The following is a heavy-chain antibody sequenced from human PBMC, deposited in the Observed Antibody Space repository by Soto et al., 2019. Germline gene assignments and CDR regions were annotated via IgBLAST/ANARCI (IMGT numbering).Heavy chain of an antibody. D-gene: IGHD1-26*01. Sequence: QVQLVQSGAEVKKPGSSVKVSCKASGGTFSSYVISWVRQAPGQGLEWMRGIIPIFGSSNYAQRFQGRVTITADESTSTAYMELSSLRSEDTAVYYCARFLPGSGANVWGQGTTVTVSS. CDR3: ARFLPGSGANV. CDR2: IIPIFGSS. CDR1: GGTFSSYV. J-gene: IGHJ6*02. V-gene: IGHV1-69*12.